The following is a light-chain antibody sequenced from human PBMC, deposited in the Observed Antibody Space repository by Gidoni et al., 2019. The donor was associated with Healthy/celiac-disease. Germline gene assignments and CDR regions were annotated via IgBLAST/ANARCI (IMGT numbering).Light chain of an antibody. J-gene: IGLJ2*01. CDR2: DVS. V-gene: IGLV2-14*01. CDR3: SSYTSSSTPVV. CDR1: SSDVGGYNY. Sequence: SALTPPASVSGSPGQSITISCTGTSSDVGGYNYVSWYQQHPGKAPKLMIYDVSNRPSGVSNRFSGSKSGNTASLTISGLQAEDEADYYCSSYTSSSTPVVFGGGTKLTVL.